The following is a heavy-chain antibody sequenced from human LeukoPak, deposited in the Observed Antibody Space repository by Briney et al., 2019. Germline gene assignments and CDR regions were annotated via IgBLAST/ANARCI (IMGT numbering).Heavy chain of an antibody. D-gene: IGHD2-15*01. V-gene: IGHV3-48*03. CDR3: ARVGCSGGSCYFFGDYFDY. J-gene: IGHJ4*02. CDR1: GFTFSSYE. Sequence: GGSLRLSCAASGFTFSSYEMNWVRQAPGKGLEWVSYISSSGSTIYYADSVKGRFTISRDNAKNSLYLQMNSLRAEDTAVYYCARVGCSGGSCYFFGDYFDYWGQGTLVTVSS. CDR2: ISSSGSTI.